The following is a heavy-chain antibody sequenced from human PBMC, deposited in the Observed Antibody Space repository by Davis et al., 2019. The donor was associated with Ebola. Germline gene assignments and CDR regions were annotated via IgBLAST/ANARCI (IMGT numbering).Heavy chain of an antibody. D-gene: IGHD3-3*01. V-gene: IGHV1-18*01. CDR3: ARDLNTIFALKFDGMDV. CDR2: ISPYNGDT. CDR1: GYTFGNHG. Sequence: ASVKVSCKASGYTFGNHGITWVRQAPGQGLEWMGWISPYNGDTNYAQNIQGRVTMTTDTSTTTAHMDLRSLRSDDTAVYYCARDLNTIFALKFDGMDVWGQGTTVTVSS. J-gene: IGHJ6*02.